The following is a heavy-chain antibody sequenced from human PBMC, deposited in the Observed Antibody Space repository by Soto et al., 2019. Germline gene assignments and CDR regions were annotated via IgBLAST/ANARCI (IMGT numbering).Heavy chain of an antibody. J-gene: IGHJ3*01. Sequence: QVQLVESGGGVVQPGRSLRLSCAASGFTFNNYGIHWARQAPGKGLEWVAAISNDGSDKYYADSLKGRLTISRDNSKHTVFLQMSSLRAEDTAVYYCAKDQARAASHGIDWGQGTMVTVSS. CDR3: AKDQARAASHGID. V-gene: IGHV3-30*18. D-gene: IGHD6-13*01. CDR1: GFTFNNYG. CDR2: ISNDGSDK.